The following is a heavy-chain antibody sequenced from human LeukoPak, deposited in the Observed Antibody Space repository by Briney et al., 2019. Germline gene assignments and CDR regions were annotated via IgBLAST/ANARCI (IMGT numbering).Heavy chain of an antibody. CDR2: IYYSGST. D-gene: IGHD3-16*02. CDR1: GFTFSSYE. J-gene: IGHJ4*02. CDR3: ARRFLRLGELSPIDY. Sequence: GSLRLSCAASGFTFSSYEMNWIRQPPGKGLEWIGSIYYSGSTYYNPSLKSRATISVDTSKNQFSLKLSSVTAADTAVYYCARRFLRLGELSPIDYWGQGTLVTVSS. V-gene: IGHV4-39*01.